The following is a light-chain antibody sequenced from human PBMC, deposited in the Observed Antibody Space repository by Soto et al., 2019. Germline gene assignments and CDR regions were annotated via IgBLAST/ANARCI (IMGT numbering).Light chain of an antibody. J-gene: IGLJ3*02. CDR3: VRYYSGPRV. V-gene: IGLV7-46*01. CDR2: DTN. Sequence: QAVVTQEPSLTVSPGGTVTLTCGSSAGAVTSAHYPYWFQQKPGQAPRTLIFDTNKKHSWTPAHFSGSLLGGKAALTLSGAQADDEADYYCVRYYSGPRVFGGGTKLTVL. CDR1: AGAVTSAHY.